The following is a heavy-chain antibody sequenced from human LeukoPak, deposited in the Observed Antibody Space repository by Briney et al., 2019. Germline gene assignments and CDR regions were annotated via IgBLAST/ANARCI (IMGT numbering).Heavy chain of an antibody. CDR3: ARGNLYYDSSGYYSY. CDR1: GGSISSSSYY. V-gene: IGHV4-39*07. Sequence: SETLSLTCTVSGGSISSSSYYWGWIRQPPGKGLEWIGSIYYSGSTYYNPSLKSRVTISVDTSKNQFSLKLSSVTAADTAVYYCARGNLYYDSSGYYSYWGQGTLVTVSS. D-gene: IGHD3-22*01. CDR2: IYYSGST. J-gene: IGHJ4*02.